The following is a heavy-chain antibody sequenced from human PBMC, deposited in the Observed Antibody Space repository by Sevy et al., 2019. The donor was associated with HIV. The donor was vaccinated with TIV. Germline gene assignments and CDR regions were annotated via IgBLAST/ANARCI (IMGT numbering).Heavy chain of an antibody. J-gene: IGHJ3*02. D-gene: IGHD3-3*01. V-gene: IGHV1-69*13. CDR1: GDTFNTYA. CDR2: IVPKFGTA. Sequence: ASVKVSCKASGDTFNTYAIVWVREAPGQGLEWMGGIVPKFGTANYAQKFQGKVTMTADESTSTAYMELSSLRSEDTAVYYGARRGITIFGVLTFDIWGQGTTVTVSS. CDR3: ARRGITIFGVLTFDI.